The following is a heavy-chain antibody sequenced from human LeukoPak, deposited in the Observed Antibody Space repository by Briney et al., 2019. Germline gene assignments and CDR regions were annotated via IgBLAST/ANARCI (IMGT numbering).Heavy chain of an antibody. Sequence: SETLSLTCTVSGASISSYYWSWIRQPPGKGLEWIGYIYYSGSTNYNPALKSRVTISEDTSKNQISLKLSSVTAADTAVYYCARVRGYYDSSGYDYWGQGTRVTVSS. CDR2: IYYSGST. V-gene: IGHV4-59*01. D-gene: IGHD3-22*01. CDR1: GASISSYY. CDR3: ARVRGYYDSSGYDY. J-gene: IGHJ4*02.